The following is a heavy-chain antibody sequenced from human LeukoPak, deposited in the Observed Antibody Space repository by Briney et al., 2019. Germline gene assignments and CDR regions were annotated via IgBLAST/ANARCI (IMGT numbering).Heavy chain of an antibody. D-gene: IGHD5-24*01. CDR3: ARVRHSQGWLQLLYYFDY. Sequence: GGSLRLSCAASGFTFSAYSMNWVRQAPGKGLEWVSYINSRSDTIYYADSVKGRFTISRDNAKSTLYLQMNSLRAEDTAVYYCARVRHSQGWLQLLYYFDYWGQGTLVTVSS. CDR1: GFTFSAYS. J-gene: IGHJ4*02. V-gene: IGHV3-48*04. CDR2: INSRSDTI.